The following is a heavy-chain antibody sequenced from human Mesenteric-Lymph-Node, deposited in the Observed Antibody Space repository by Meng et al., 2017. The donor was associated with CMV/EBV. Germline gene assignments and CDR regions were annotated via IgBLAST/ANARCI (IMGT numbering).Heavy chain of an antibody. CDR2: TYYRSESYN. CDR1: WDSISRNTAA. Sequence: QLQLPQSVPGLVKPSQTLSLTFTISWDSISRNTAAWNWIRQSPSRGLECLGRTYYRSESYNDYAVSVKSRISVNLDTSKNPLSLHLNFVTPEYTAVYYCAYCGDLPPLWWGQGTLVTVSS. V-gene: IGHV6-1*02. CDR3: AYCGDLPPLW. J-gene: IGHJ4*02. D-gene: IGHD3-10*01.